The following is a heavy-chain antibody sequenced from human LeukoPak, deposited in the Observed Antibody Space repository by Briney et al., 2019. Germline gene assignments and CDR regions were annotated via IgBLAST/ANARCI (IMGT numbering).Heavy chain of an antibody. Sequence: GASVTVSCTASGYTFTSYYMHWVRQAPGQGLEWMGIINPSGGSTSYAQKFQGRVTMTRDTSTSTVYMELSSLRSEDTAVYYCARDISDTAMTIDYWGQGTLVTVSS. CDR3: ARDISDTAMTIDY. V-gene: IGHV1-46*01. CDR1: GYTFTSYY. D-gene: IGHD5-18*01. J-gene: IGHJ4*02. CDR2: INPSGGST.